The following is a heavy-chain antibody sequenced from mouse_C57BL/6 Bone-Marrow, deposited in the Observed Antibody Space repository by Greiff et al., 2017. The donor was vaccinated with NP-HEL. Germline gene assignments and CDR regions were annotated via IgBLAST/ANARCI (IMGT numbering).Heavy chain of an antibody. CDR1: GYTFTDYY. CDR2: INPNNGGT. J-gene: IGHJ3*01. Sequence: EVQLQQSGPELVKPGASVKISCKASGYTFTDYYMNWVKQSHGKSLEWIGDINPNNGGTSYNQKFKGKATLTVDKSSSTAYMELRSLTSEDSAVYYCARKRGAYWGQGTLVTVSA. CDR3: ARKRGAY. V-gene: IGHV1-26*01.